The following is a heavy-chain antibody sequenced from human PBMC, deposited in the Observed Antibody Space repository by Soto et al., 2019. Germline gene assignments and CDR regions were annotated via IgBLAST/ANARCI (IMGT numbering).Heavy chain of an antibody. D-gene: IGHD2-21*02. CDR2: ISGSGGST. Sequence: PGGSLRLSCAASGFTFSSYAMSWVRQAPGKGLEWVSAISGSGGSTYYADSVKGRFTISRDNSKNTLYLQMNSLRAEDTAVYYCAKDLRIGGNSGLVDYWGQGTLVTVSS. V-gene: IGHV3-23*01. CDR1: GFTFSSYA. CDR3: AKDLRIGGNSGLVDY. J-gene: IGHJ4*02.